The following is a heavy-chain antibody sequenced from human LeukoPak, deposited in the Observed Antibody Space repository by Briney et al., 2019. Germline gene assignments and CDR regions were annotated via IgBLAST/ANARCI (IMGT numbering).Heavy chain of an antibody. J-gene: IGHJ1*01. CDR2: IYYSGST. CDR3: ARDSYDSSGYFEYFQH. V-gene: IGHV4-31*03. CDR1: GGSISSGGYY. D-gene: IGHD3-22*01. Sequence: SQTLPLTCTVSGGSISSGGYYWSWIRQHPGKGLEWTGYIYYSGSTYYNPSLKSRVTISVDTSKNQFSLKLSSVTAADTAVYYCARDSYDSSGYFEYFQHWGQGTLVTVSS.